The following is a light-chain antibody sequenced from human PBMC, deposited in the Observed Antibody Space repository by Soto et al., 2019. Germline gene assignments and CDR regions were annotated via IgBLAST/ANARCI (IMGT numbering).Light chain of an antibody. CDR1: SSNVGGYNY. V-gene: IGLV2-14*03. CDR3: SSYTSSSTLV. Sequence: VLTQPASVSGSPGQSITISCTGTSSNVGGYNYVSWHQQHPGKAPKVMIYEVSNRPSGVSNRFSGSKSGNTASLTISGLQAEDEADYYCSSYTSSSTLVFGTGTKVTVL. CDR2: EVS. J-gene: IGLJ1*01.